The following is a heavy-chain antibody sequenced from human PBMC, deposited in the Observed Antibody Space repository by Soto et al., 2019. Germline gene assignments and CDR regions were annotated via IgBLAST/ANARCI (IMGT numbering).Heavy chain of an antibody. J-gene: IGHJ6*02. CDR2: IYPGDSDT. D-gene: IGHD3-3*01. CDR3: ARHAGRYYDFWSGYYPRDYYYGMDV. Sequence: GESLKISCKGSGYSFTSYWIGWVRQMPGKGLEWMGIIYPGDSDTRYSPSFQGQVTISADKSISTAYLQWSSLKASDTAMYYCARHAGRYYDFWSGYYPRDYYYGMDVWGQGTTVTVSS. V-gene: IGHV5-51*01. CDR1: GYSFTSYW.